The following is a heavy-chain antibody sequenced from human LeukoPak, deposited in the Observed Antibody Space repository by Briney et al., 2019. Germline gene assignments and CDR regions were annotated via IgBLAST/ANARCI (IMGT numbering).Heavy chain of an antibody. Sequence: SETLSLTCAVSGGSISSGGYSWSWSRQPPGKGLEWIGDSYHSGSTYYNPSLKSRVTISVDRSKNQFSLKLSSVTAADTAVYYCARGGDLAAAGRYNWFDPWGQGTLVTVSS. D-gene: IGHD6-13*01. CDR1: GGSISSGGYS. J-gene: IGHJ5*02. CDR3: ARGGDLAAAGRYNWFDP. V-gene: IGHV4-30-2*01. CDR2: SYHSGST.